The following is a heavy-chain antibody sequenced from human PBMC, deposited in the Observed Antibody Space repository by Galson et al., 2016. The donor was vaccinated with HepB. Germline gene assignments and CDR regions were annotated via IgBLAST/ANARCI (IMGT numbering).Heavy chain of an antibody. D-gene: IGHD2-2*01. Sequence: SLRLSCAASGFIFSSYAMSWVRQAPGKGLEWVSVISGSGATNHSADAEKGRFTISSDSSKNTLYLQMNRMRADDTAVYYCPKRVSSSKYFDYWGQGTLVTVSS. CDR1: GFIFSSYA. CDR2: ISGSGATN. J-gene: IGHJ4*02. CDR3: PKRVSSSKYFDY. V-gene: IGHV3-23*01.